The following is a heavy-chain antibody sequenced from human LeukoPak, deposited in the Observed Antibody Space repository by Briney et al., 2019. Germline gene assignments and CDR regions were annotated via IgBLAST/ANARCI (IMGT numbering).Heavy chain of an antibody. D-gene: IGHD3-10*01. J-gene: IGHJ4*02. CDR1: GFIFSKHW. CDR2: LNLDGSTT. V-gene: IGHV3-74*01. Sequence: GGSLTLSCVASGFIFSKHWMHWVRQAPGKGLVWVSRLNLDGSTTSYADSVKGRFTISRDNAKNTLYLQMNSLRVDDAGVYYCARESSGSYWGWGQGTLVTVSS. CDR3: ARESSGSYWG.